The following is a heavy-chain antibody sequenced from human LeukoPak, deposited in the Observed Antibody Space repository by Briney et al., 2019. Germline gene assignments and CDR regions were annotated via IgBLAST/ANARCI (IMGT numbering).Heavy chain of an antibody. Sequence: PSETLSLTCTVSGGSISSYYWSWIRQPPGKGREWIGYIYYSGSTNYNPSLKSRVTISVDTSKNQFSLKLSSVTAADTAVYYCTRRDTSGYYYYWGQGTLVTVSS. J-gene: IGHJ4*02. CDR3: TRRDTSGYYYY. D-gene: IGHD3-22*01. CDR1: GGSISSYY. CDR2: IYYSGST. V-gene: IGHV4-59*08.